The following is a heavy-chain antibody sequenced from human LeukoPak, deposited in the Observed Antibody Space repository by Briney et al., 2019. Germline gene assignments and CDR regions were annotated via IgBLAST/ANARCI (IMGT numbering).Heavy chain of an antibody. CDR2: ISSNGGNT. CDR1: GFIFSNYA. D-gene: IGHD1-1*01. Sequence: GGSLRLSCAASGFIFSNYAMHWVRQAPGKGLEYVSAISSNGGNTYYAISVKGRFTVSSDNYKNTMYLQMGSLRAEDMAIYYCARDQGRGNFYDAFDIWGQGTMVTVSS. J-gene: IGHJ3*02. V-gene: IGHV3-64*01. CDR3: ARDQGRGNFYDAFDI.